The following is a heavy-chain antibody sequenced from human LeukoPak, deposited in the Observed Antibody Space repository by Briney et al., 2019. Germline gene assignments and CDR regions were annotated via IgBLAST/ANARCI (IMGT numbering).Heavy chain of an antibody. D-gene: IGHD1-26*01. CDR1: GGSISSGSYY. Sequence: PSETLSLTCTVSGGSISSGSYYWSWIRQPAGKGLEWIGRIYTSGSTNYNPSLKSRVTISVDTSKNQFSLKLSSVTAADTAVYYCARGGVGAFYWGQGTLVTVSS. CDR3: ARGGVGAFY. CDR2: IYTSGST. V-gene: IGHV4-61*02. J-gene: IGHJ4*02.